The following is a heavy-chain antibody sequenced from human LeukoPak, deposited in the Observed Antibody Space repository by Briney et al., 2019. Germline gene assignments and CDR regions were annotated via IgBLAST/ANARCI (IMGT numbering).Heavy chain of an antibody. CDR1: GYTFTGYY. D-gene: IGHD3-10*01. V-gene: IGHV1-2*02. Sequence: ASVQVSFKASGYTFTGYYMHWVRQAPGQGLEWMGWINPNSGGTNYAQKFQGRVTMTRDTSISTAYMELSRLRSDDTAVYYCARSNPPRYGSGSYSSDYWGQGTLVTVSS. CDR2: INPNSGGT. CDR3: ARSNPPRYGSGSYSSDY. J-gene: IGHJ4*02.